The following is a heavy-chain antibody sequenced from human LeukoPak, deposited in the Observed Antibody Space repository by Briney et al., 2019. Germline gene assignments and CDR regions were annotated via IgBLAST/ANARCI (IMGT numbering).Heavy chain of an antibody. CDR3: ARDGDASDI. V-gene: IGHV4-34*01. CDR1: GGSFSGYY. CDR2: INHSGST. Sequence: SETLSLTCAVYGGSFSGYYWSWIRQPPGKGLEWIGEINHSGSTNYNPSLKSRVTISVDTSKNQFSLKLSSVTAADTAVYHCARDGDASDIWGQGTMVTVSS. J-gene: IGHJ3*02.